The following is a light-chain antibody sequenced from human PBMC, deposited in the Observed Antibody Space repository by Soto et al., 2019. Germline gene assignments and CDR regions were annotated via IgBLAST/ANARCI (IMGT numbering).Light chain of an antibody. V-gene: IGLV1-40*01. J-gene: IGLJ2*01. CDR2: ANT. CDR1: SSYIGAGYD. Sequence: QSVLTQPTSVSGAPGQRVTISCTGSSSYIGAGYDVHWYQQLPGTAPKLLIYANTNRPSGVPDRFSGSKSGTSASLAITGLQAEDEADYYCQSYDDSPGGHVIFGGGTKLTVL. CDR3: QSYDDSPGGHVI.